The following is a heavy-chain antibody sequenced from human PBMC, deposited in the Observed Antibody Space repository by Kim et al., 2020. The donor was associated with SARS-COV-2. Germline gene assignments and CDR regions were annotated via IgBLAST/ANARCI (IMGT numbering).Heavy chain of an antibody. J-gene: IGHJ6*02. Sequence: ASVKVSCKASGYTFTSYGISWVRQAPGQGLEWMGWISAYNGNTNYAQKLQGRVTMTTDTSTSTAYMELRSLRSDDTAVYYCARDNYGSGSYRGYGMDVWGQGTTVTVSS. CDR3: ARDNYGSGSYRGYGMDV. D-gene: IGHD3-10*01. V-gene: IGHV1-18*01. CDR2: ISAYNGNT. CDR1: GYTFTSYG.